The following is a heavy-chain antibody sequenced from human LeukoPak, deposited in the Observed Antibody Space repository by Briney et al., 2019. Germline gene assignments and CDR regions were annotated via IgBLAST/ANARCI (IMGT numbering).Heavy chain of an antibody. D-gene: IGHD3-10*01. J-gene: IGHJ5*02. CDR1: GFTFSDYY. V-gene: IGHV3-11*01. CDR2: ISSSGSTI. CDR3: ARYHIEAVWFGELQLNWFDP. Sequence: GGSLRLSCAASGFTFSDYYMSWIRQAPGKGLEWVSYISSSGSTIYYADSVKGRFTISRDNAKNSLYLQMNSLRAEDTAVYYCARYHIEAVWFGELQLNWFDPWGQGTLVTVSS.